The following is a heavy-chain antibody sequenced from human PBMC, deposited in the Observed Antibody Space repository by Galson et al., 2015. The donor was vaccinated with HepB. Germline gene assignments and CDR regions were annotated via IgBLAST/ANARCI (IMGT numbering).Heavy chain of an antibody. V-gene: IGHV3-66*02. CDR2: IYTDDTT. D-gene: IGHD1-26*01. CDR1: GLAVRDNY. J-gene: IGHJ4*02. Sequence: SLRLSCAASGLAVRDNYMSWVRQPPGKGLEWLSLIYTDDTTFYADSVKGRFTISRDNSKNTLFLQMNSLRLDDTAVYYCARGGWEPFDFWGQGTLVTVSS. CDR3: ARGGWEPFDF.